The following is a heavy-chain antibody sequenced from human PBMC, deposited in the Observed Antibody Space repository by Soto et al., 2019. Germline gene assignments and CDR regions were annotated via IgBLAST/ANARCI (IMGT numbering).Heavy chain of an antibody. CDR2: ISNTGGNT. V-gene: IGHV3-23*01. D-gene: IGHD1-20*01. CDR3: ARVIGHNWNYLSYFYY. Sequence: EVQLLESGGGLVQPGGSLRLSCAASEFIFSNYVMSWVRQAPGKGLEWVSSISNTGGNTFYAGSVKGHFTISRDNSKNTLYLQMNSLRAEDTATYYCARVIGHNWNYLSYFYYRGQGTLVTVSS. J-gene: IGHJ4*02. CDR1: EFIFSNYV.